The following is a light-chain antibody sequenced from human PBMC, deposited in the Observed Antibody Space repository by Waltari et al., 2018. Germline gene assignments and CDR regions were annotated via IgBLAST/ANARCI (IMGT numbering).Light chain of an antibody. V-gene: IGLV1-44*01. Sequence: QSVLTQPPSASGTPGQTVTISCSGGNSNIGTNAVDWSQQLPGTAPKLLIYSNNQRPSGVPRRFSGSKSGTSAALAISGLQSQDEADYYCAAWDASLNAPWVFGGGTKLTVL. J-gene: IGLJ3*02. CDR3: AAWDASLNAPWV. CDR2: SNN. CDR1: NSNIGTNA.